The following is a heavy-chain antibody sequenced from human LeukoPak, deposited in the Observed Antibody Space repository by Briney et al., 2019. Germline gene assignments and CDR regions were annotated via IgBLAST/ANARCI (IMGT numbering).Heavy chain of an antibody. CDR2: ISSSSSYI. V-gene: IGHV3-11*06. CDR1: RFAFSDYY. Sequence: GGSLRLSCAASRFAFSDYYMSWIRQAPGKGLEWVSYISSSSSYIYYADSVKGRFTISRDNAKNSLYLQMNSLRAEDTAVYYCARIGVVPYAFDIWGQGTMVTVSS. CDR3: ARIGVVPYAFDI. J-gene: IGHJ3*02. D-gene: IGHD2-15*01.